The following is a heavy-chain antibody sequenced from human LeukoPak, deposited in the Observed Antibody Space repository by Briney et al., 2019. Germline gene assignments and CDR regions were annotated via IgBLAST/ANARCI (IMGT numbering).Heavy chain of an antibody. V-gene: IGHV3-23*01. J-gene: IGHJ4*02. CDR3: AKDFASGIDY. CDR2: VTGSDDRT. CDR1: GFTFSSAA. Sequence: GGSLSLSCAASGFTFSSAAMTWVRQAPGKGLEWVSTVTGSDDRTYYADSVKGRFTISRDYSKNTLYLQMNSLRAEDTAVYYCAKDFASGIDYWGQGTLVTVSS.